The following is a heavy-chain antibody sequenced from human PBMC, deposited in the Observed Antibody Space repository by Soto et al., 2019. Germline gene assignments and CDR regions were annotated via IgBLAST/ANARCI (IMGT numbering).Heavy chain of an antibody. Sequence: SVKVSCKASGGTFSSYTISWVRQAPGQGLEWMGRIIPILGIANYAQKFQGRVTITADKSTSTAYMELSSLRSEDTAVYYCARDVVDIVVVPAAMVQWFDPWGQGTLVTVSS. CDR1: GGTFSSYT. CDR3: ARDVVDIVVVPAAMVQWFDP. J-gene: IGHJ5*02. V-gene: IGHV1-69*04. CDR2: IIPILGIA. D-gene: IGHD2-2*01.